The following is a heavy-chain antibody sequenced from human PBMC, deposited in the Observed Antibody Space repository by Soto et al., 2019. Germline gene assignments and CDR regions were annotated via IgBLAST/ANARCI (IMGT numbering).Heavy chain of an antibody. D-gene: IGHD3-10*01. J-gene: IGHJ6*02. CDR3: ARIYGSGSYFDYYGMDV. CDR2: IYYSGST. Sequence: PSETLSLTCTVSGGSVSSGSYYWSWIRQPPGKGLEWIGYIYYSGSTNYNPSLKSRVTISVDTSKNQFSLKLSSVTAADTAVYYCARIYGSGSYFDYYGMDVWGQGTTVTVSS. CDR1: GGSVSSGSYY. V-gene: IGHV4-61*01.